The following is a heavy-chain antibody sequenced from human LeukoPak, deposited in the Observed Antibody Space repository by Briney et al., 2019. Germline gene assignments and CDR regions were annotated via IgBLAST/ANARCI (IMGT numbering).Heavy chain of an antibody. J-gene: IGHJ5*02. CDR1: GGSISSSTYY. CDR3: ARLGRTYYDFWSGP. CDR2: IYYRGST. Sequence: SETLSLTCTVSGGSISSSTYYWGWIRQPPGKGLEWIGTIYYRGSTYYNPSLKSRVTISVDTSKNQFSLKLTSVTAAGTAVYYCARLGRTYYDFWSGPWGQGTLVTVSS. D-gene: IGHD3-3*01. V-gene: IGHV4-39*01.